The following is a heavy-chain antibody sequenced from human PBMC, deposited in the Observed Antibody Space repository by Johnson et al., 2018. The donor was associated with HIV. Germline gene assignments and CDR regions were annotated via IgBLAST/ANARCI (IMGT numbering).Heavy chain of an antibody. V-gene: IGHV3-33*05. D-gene: IGHD6-13*01. CDR1: GFTSRNYG. CDR3: ARDRAAAGTDALDI. CDR2: ISYDGSNK. J-gene: IGHJ3*02. Sequence: QVQLVESGGGVVQPGGSLRLSCAASGFTSRNYGMHWVRQAPGKGLEWVAFISYDGSNKYYADSVQGRFTISRDNSKNTLYLQRNSLRAEDTAVYYCARDRAAAGTDALDIWGQGTMVTGSS.